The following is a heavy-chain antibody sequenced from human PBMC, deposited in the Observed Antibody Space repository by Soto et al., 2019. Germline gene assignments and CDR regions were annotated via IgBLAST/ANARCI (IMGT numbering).Heavy chain of an antibody. V-gene: IGHV1-69*01. J-gene: IGHJ6*02. CDR2: IIPIFGTA. Sequence: QVQLVQSGAEVKKPGSSVKVSCKASGGTFSSYAISWVRQAPGQGLEWMGGIIPIFGTANYAQKFQGRVTITADESTSTAYMELSSLRSEDTAVYYCASSLVAATADHYYYYYGMDVWGQGTTVTVAS. D-gene: IGHD2-15*01. CDR3: ASSLVAATADHYYYYYGMDV. CDR1: GGTFSSYA.